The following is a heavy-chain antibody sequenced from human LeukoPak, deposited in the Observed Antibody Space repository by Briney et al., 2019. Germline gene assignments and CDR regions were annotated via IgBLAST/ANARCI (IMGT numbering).Heavy chain of an antibody. D-gene: IGHD4-23*01. CDR1: GFNLDEYA. CDR3: AKGASVWLLASRFDP. Sequence: PGGSLRLSCVASGFNLDEYAMHWVRQAPGKGLEWVSGISWSGGNVGYADSVKGRVTVSRDNAKNSLYLQLSSLRPEDTALYYCAKGASVWLLASRFDPWGQGTLVTVSS. J-gene: IGHJ5*02. V-gene: IGHV3-9*01. CDR2: ISWSGGNV.